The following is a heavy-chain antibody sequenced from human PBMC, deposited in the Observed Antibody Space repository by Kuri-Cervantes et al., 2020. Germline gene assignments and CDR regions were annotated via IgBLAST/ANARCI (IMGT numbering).Heavy chain of an antibody. CDR2: IKQDGSEK. D-gene: IGHD1-26*01. V-gene: IGHV3-7*03. CDR3: AIPIGGSYGEEI. CDR1: GFTFSSYS. Sequence: GESLKISCAASGFTFSSYSMNWVRQAPGKGLEWVANIKQDGSEKYYVDSVKGRFTISRDNAKNSLYLQMNSLRAEDTAVYYCAIPIGGSYGEEIWGQGTMVTVSS. J-gene: IGHJ3*02.